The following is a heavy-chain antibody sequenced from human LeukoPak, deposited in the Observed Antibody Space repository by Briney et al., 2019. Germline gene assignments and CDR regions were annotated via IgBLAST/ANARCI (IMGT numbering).Heavy chain of an antibody. CDR1: GFTFASSA. V-gene: IGHV1-58*01. J-gene: IGHJ3*02. D-gene: IGHD4-23*01. Sequence: ASVKVSCKASGFTFASSAVQWVRQARGQRLDWIGWIVVGSGNTNYAQKFQERVTITRDMSTSTVYMELISLRSEDTAVYYCAADNNSDDAFDIWGQGTMVTVSS. CDR2: IVVGSGNT. CDR3: AADNNSDDAFDI.